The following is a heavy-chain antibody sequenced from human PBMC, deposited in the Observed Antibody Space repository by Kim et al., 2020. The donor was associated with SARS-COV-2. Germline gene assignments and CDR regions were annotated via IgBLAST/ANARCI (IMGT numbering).Heavy chain of an antibody. J-gene: IGHJ4*02. D-gene: IGHD1-26*01. Sequence: GGSLRLSCVASGFTFGNYWMAWVRQAPGKGLEWLTNINQDGTTRNYVDSVKGRFTISRDNAKNSVYLQLNSLRAEDAAMYYCARDVGTGRHDCWGQGTLV. CDR3: ARDVGTGRHDC. V-gene: IGHV3-7*01. CDR1: GFTFGNYW. CDR2: INQDGTTR.